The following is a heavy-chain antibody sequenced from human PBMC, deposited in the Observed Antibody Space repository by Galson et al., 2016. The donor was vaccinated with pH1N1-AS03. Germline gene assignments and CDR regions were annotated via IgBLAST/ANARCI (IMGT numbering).Heavy chain of an antibody. Sequence: PRLSCAASGFTVSTHYINWVRQAPGKGLEWVSVIYDGGSTYYADSVKGRFTISGDNSRNTVYLQMTSLRPEDTGVYYCAREGKMAARLAFDYWGQGTLVAVSS. CDR2: IYDGGST. CDR3: AREGKMAARLAFDY. CDR1: GFTVSTHY. J-gene: IGHJ4*02. V-gene: IGHV3-53*05. D-gene: IGHD6-6*01.